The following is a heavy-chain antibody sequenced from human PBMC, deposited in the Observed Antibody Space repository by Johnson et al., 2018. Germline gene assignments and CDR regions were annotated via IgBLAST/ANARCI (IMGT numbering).Heavy chain of an antibody. V-gene: IGHV3-23*04. CDR1: GFIFSDYG. D-gene: IGHD6-13*01. CDR2: ISGGGGST. Sequence: VQLVQSGGGLVQPGGSLRLSCAASGFIFSDYGMSWVRQAPGKGLEWVSFISGGGGSTYYADSVKGRFTISRENSKNTLYLQINSLRAEDTAVYYCVKRIATTGAEKAFDIWGQGTMVTVSS. J-gene: IGHJ3*02. CDR3: VKRIATTGAEKAFDI.